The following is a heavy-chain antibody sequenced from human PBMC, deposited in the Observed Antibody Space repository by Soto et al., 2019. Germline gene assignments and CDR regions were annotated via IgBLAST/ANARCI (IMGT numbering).Heavy chain of an antibody. J-gene: IGHJ4*02. CDR2: IYWDDDK. Sequence: SGSYAGEPTQTLTLTCTFSGFSLSTSGVGVGWIRQPPGKALEWLALIYWDDDKRYSPSLKSRLTITKDTSKNQVVLTMTNMDPVDTGTYYCAVLIEFSSSSYFDYWGQGALVTVSS. D-gene: IGHD6-6*01. V-gene: IGHV2-5*02. CDR3: AVLIEFSSSSYFDY. CDR1: GFSLSTSGVG.